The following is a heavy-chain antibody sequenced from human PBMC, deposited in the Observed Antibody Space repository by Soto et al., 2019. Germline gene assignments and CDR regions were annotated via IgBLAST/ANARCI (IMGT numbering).Heavy chain of an antibody. V-gene: IGHV3-11*06. Sequence: QVQLVESGGGLVKPGGSLRLSCAASGFTFSDYYMSWIRQAPGKGLEWVSYISSSSSYTNYADSVKGRFTISRDNAKNSLYLQMNSLRAEDTAVYYCARESRGAYCSGGSCYGEYYYYGMDVWGQGTTVTVSS. CDR3: ARESRGAYCSGGSCYGEYYYYGMDV. CDR1: GFTFSDYY. D-gene: IGHD2-15*01. CDR2: ISSSSSYT. J-gene: IGHJ6*02.